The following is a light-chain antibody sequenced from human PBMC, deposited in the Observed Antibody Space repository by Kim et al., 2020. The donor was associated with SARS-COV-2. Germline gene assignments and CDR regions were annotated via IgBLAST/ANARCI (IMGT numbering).Light chain of an antibody. CDR2: DVS. J-gene: IGLJ3*02. Sequence: GRSITMSCTGTSSNVGGFNYLSWYQKHPGKAPKLMIDDVSTRPSGVSDRFSGSKSGNTASLTISGLQAEDEAVYYCSSYTSSISWVFGGGTQLTVL. V-gene: IGLV2-14*03. CDR1: SSNVGGFNY. CDR3: SSYTSSISWV.